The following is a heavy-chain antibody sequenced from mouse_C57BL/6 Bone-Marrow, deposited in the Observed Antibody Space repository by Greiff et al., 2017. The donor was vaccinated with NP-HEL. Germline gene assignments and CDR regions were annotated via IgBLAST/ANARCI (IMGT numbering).Heavy chain of an antibody. CDR1: GFTFSSYA. CDR3: ARGGDSISRGCGAY. D-gene: IGHD2-10*02. J-gene: IGHJ3*01. CDR2: ISDGGSYT. Sequence: EVQRVESGGGLVKPGGSLKLSCAASGFTFSSYAMSWVRQTPEKRLEWVATISDGGSYTYYPDNVKGRFTISRDNAKNNLYLQMSHLKSADTAMXNCARGGDSISRGCGAYWGQGTLWTVSA. V-gene: IGHV5-4*01.